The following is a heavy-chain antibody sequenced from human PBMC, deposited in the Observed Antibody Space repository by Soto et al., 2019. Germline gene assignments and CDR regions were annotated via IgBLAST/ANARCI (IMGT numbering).Heavy chain of an antibody. CDR3: ARGVYYDSSGPRMDV. Sequence: ASVKVCCKASGYTFTSYYMHWVRQAPGQGLEWMGIINPSGGNTSYAQKFQGRVTMTRDTSTSTVYMALSSLRSEDTAVDYCARGVYYDSSGPRMDVWGQGTTVTVSS. CDR2: INPSGGNT. CDR1: GYTFTSYY. J-gene: IGHJ6*02. D-gene: IGHD3-22*01. V-gene: IGHV1-46*01.